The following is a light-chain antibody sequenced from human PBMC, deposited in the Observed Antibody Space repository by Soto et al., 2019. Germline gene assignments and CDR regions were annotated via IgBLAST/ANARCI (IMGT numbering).Light chain of an antibody. V-gene: IGKV3-15*01. Sequence: DIVLTQAPDTLSLSPAERSTLSFRASQSVSSDYLVWYQQKPGQAPRLLISGASTRATGIAARFSGSGSGTEFTLTITSLQSEDIAIYYCQHYDNWPFTFGQGTKVDI. J-gene: IGKJ2*01. CDR1: QSVSSD. CDR2: GAS. CDR3: QHYDNWPFT.